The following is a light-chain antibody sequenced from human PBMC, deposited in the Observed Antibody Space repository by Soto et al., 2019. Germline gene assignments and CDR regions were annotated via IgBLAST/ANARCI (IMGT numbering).Light chain of an antibody. CDR3: RSYTNIATWV. V-gene: IGLV2-14*01. Sequence: QSVLTQHASVSGSPGQSITISCTGTRSDVGGFDYVSWYQQHPGEAPKLIIYEVTHRPSGVSNRFSGSKSGNTASLTISGLQAEDEAAYYCRSYTNIATWVFGGGTKLTVL. CDR2: EVT. CDR1: RSDVGGFDY. J-gene: IGLJ3*02.